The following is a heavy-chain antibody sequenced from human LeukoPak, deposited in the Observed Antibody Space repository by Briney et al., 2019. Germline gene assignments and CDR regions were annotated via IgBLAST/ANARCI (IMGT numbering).Heavy chain of an antibody. CDR3: AREGRSWYSYGTYRHYYYMDV. CDR1: GFTFSDYY. CDR2: INSGDSTV. J-gene: IGHJ6*03. D-gene: IGHD5-18*01. Sequence: GGSLRLSCAASGFTFSDYYMSWIRQAPGKGLEWVSYINSGDSTVYYADSVKGRFTISRDNAKNSLYLQMSSLRVEDTAVYYCAREGRSWYSYGTYRHYYYMDVWAKGPRSPSP. V-gene: IGHV3-11*01.